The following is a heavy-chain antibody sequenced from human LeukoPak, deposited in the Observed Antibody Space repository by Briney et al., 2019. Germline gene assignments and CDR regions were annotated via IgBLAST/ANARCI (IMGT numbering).Heavy chain of an antibody. D-gene: IGHD3-10*01. J-gene: IGHJ6*03. CDR1: GFTFSSYG. CDR3: AKDSYGSGSPYYYYMDV. Sequence: GGSLRLSCAASGFTFSSYGMHWVRQAPGKGLEWVAFIRYDGSNKYYADSVKGRFTISRDNSKNTLYLQLNSLRAEDTAVYYCAKDSYGSGSPYYYYMDVWGKGTTVTISS. CDR2: IRYDGSNK. V-gene: IGHV3-30*02.